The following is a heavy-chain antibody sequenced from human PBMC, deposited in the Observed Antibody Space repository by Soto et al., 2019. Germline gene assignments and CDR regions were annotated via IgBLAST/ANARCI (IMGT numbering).Heavy chain of an antibody. CDR1: RDSVSSNTAP. D-gene: IGHD6-19*01. CDR2: TYYRSNWRH. J-gene: IGHJ4*02. V-gene: IGHV6-1*01. Sequence: SQTLSLTCAISRDSVSSNTAPCNWIRSSPSRGLEWLGRTYYRSNWRHDYAVSVKSRITVNPDTSKNHFSLQLNSVTPDDTAVYYCARGVAGTGFDLWGQGTLVTVSS. CDR3: ARGVAGTGFDL.